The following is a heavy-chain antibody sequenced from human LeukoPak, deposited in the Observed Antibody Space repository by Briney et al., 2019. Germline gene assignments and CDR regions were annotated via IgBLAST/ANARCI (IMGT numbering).Heavy chain of an antibody. V-gene: IGHV4-38-2*01. J-gene: IGHJ4*02. CDR2: IYHSGST. CDR1: GYSISSGYY. Sequence: SETLSLICAASGYSISSGYYRGWIRQPPGKGLEWIGSIYHSGSTYYNPSLKSRVTISVDTSKNQFSLKLSSVTAADTAVYYCARTPTTVVTYYFDYWGQGTLVTVSS. D-gene: IGHD4-23*01. CDR3: ARTPTTVVTYYFDY.